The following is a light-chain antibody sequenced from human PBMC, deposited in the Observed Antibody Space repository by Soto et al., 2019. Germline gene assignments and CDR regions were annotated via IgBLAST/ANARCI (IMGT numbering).Light chain of an antibody. CDR1: SSDIGSTT. CDR3: AAWDDSLNGPYV. V-gene: IGLV1-44*01. Sequence: QSVLTQPPSASGTPGQRVTISCSGSSSDIGSTTVNWYQQLPGSAPKLVIYSNSQRPSGVPDRFSGSKSGTSASLAISGLQSEDEADYYCAAWDDSLNGPYVFGTGTKLTVL. CDR2: SNS. J-gene: IGLJ1*01.